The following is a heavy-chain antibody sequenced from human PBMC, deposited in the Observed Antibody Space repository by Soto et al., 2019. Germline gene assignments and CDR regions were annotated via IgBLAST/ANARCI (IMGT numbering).Heavy chain of an antibody. CDR1: GGTFSSYA. V-gene: IGHV1-69*12. CDR3: ARVWTTYYYDSSGYYSDY. D-gene: IGHD3-22*01. Sequence: QVQLVQSGAEVKKPGSSVKVSCKASGGTFSSYAISWVRQAPGQGLEWMGGIIPIFGTANYAQKFQGRVTITADESTSTAYMELSRLRSEDTVVYYCARVWTTYYYDSSGYYSDYWGQGTLVTVSS. CDR2: IIPIFGTA. J-gene: IGHJ4*02.